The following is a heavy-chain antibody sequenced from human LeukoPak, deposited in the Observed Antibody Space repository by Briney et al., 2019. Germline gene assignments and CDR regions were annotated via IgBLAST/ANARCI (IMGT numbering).Heavy chain of an antibody. J-gene: IGHJ3*02. V-gene: IGHV4-39*07. CDR3: ARGQYYYDSSGYYSLHSFDI. Sequence: SETLSLTCTVSGGSISSSSYYWGWIRQPPGKGLEWIGSIYYSGSTYYNPSLKSRVTISVDTSKNQFSLKLSSVTAADTAVYYCARGQYYYDSSGYYSLHSFDIWGQGTMVTVSS. CDR1: GGSISSSSYY. D-gene: IGHD3-22*01. CDR2: IYYSGST.